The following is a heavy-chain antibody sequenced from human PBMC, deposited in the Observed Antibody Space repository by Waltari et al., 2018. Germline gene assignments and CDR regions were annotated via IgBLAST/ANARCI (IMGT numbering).Heavy chain of an antibody. CDR2: IFYSGST. CDR3: ARVPTTYYYDSSGPLRSVYYYYYGMDV. D-gene: IGHD3-22*01. J-gene: IGHJ6*02. CDR1: GGSISSYY. Sequence: QVQLQESGPGLVKPSETLSLTCTVSGGSISSYYWSWIRQPPGKGLEWIGYIFYSGSTNDNPSRKSRVTISVEPAKNQFSLKRSSVTAAATAVYYCARVPTTYYYDSSGPLRSVYYYYYGMDVWGQGTTVTVSS. V-gene: IGHV4-59*01.